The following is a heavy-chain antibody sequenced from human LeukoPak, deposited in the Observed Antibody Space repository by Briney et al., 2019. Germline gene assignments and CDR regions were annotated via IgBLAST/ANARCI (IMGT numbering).Heavy chain of an antibody. D-gene: IGHD3-16*01. CDR2: MNSNSGNT. CDR3: ARGGVYYYMDV. Sequence: ASVKVSCKASGYTFTSYDINWVRQATGQGLEWMGWMNSNSGNTGYAQKFRGRVTITRNTSISTAYMELSSLRSEDTAVYYCARGGVYYYMDVWGKGTTVTVSS. V-gene: IGHV1-8*03. CDR1: GYTFTSYD. J-gene: IGHJ6*03.